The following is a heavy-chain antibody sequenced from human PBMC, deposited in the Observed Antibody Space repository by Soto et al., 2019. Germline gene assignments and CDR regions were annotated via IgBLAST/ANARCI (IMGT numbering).Heavy chain of an antibody. J-gene: IGHJ6*03. CDR1: GFSLSTSGMC. V-gene: IGHV2-70*11. D-gene: IGHD2-15*01. CDR3: ARIGGGRSGGIYYYMDV. Sequence: SGPTLVNPTQTLTLTCTFSGFSLSTSGMCVSWIRQPPGKALEWLARIDWDDDKYYSTSLKTRLTISKDTSKNQVVLTMTNMDPVDTATYYCARIGGGRSGGIYYYMDVWGRGTTVTVSS. CDR2: IDWDDDK.